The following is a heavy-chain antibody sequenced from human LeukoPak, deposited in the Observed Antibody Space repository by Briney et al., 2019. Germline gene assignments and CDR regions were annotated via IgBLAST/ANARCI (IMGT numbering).Heavy chain of an antibody. Sequence: SETLSLTCAVYGGSFSGYYWSWIRQPPGKGLEWIGEINHSGSTNYNPSLKSRVTISVDTSKNQFSLKLSSVTAADTAVYYCASRRDGYPRLRAFDIWGQGTMVTVSS. V-gene: IGHV4-34*01. J-gene: IGHJ3*02. CDR3: ASRRDGYPRLRAFDI. D-gene: IGHD5-24*01. CDR1: GGSFSGYY. CDR2: INHSGST.